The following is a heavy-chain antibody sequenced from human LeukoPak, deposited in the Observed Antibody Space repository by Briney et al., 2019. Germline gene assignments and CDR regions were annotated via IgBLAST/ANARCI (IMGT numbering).Heavy chain of an antibody. D-gene: IGHD7-27*01. CDR1: GYTFTSYG. CDR3: ARGFAGEGSYYYYYYMDV. V-gene: IGHV1-69*13. Sequence: ASVKVSCKASGYTFTSYGISWVRQAPGQGLEWMGGIIPIFGTANHAQKFQGRVTITADESTSTAYMELSRLRSDDTAVYYCARGFAGEGSYYYYYYMDVWGKGTTVTVSS. J-gene: IGHJ6*03. CDR2: IIPIFGTA.